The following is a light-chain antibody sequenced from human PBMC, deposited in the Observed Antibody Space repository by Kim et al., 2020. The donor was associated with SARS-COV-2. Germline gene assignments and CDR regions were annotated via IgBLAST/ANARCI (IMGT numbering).Light chain of an antibody. Sequence: QPVLTQSPSASASLGASVKLACTLSSEHSTFAIAWHQQQPEKGPRFLMKVNNDGSHIKGDGIPDRFSGSSSGAERYLTISSLQSDDEADYYCQTWGTGFHVLFGGGTQLTVL. V-gene: IGLV4-69*01. CDR3: QTWGTGFHVL. J-gene: IGLJ2*01. CDR1: SEHSTFA. CDR2: VNNDGSH.